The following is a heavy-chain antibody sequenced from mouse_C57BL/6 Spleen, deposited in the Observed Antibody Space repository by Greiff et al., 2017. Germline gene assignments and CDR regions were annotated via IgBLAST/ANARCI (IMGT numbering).Heavy chain of an antibody. CDR3: ARWDSNYFYYYAMDY. V-gene: IGHV1-55*01. J-gene: IGHJ4*01. CDR1: GYTFTSYW. CDR2: IYPGSGST. D-gene: IGHD2-5*01. Sequence: QVQLQQSGAELVKPGASVKMSCKASGYTFTSYWITWVKQRPGQGLEWIGDIYPGSGSTNYNEKFKSKATLTVDTSSSTAYMQLSSLTSEDSAVYYCARWDSNYFYYYAMDYWGQGTSVTVSS.